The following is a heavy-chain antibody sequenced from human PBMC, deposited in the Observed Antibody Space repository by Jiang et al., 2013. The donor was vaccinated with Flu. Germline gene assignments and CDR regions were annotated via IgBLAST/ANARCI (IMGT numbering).Heavy chain of an antibody. CDR3: ARDIVVVPAAPRVNWFDP. CDR2: IYYSGST. J-gene: IGHJ5*02. CDR1: GGSISSGDYY. V-gene: IGHV4-30-4*01. D-gene: IGHD2-2*01. Sequence: GSGLVKPSQTLSLTCTVSGGSISSGDYYWSWIRQPPGKGLEWIGYIYYSGSTYYNPSLKSRVTISVDTSKNQFSLKLSSVTAADTAVYYCARDIVVVPAAPRVNWFDPGAREPGHRLL.